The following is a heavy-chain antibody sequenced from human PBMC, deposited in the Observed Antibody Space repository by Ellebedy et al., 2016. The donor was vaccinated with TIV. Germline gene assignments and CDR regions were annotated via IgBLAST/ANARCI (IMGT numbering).Heavy chain of an antibody. Sequence: SETLSLXCAVSAGSVRRSSFHWGWIRQPPGKGLEWIGTIYYSGNTYYNPSLKSRVTMSIDTPKNQVSLNLGSVTAADTAVYYCARRSPQMSWYFDYWGQGTLVSVSS. CDR2: IYYSGNT. D-gene: IGHD3-16*01. V-gene: IGHV4-39*01. J-gene: IGHJ4*02. CDR3: ARRSPQMSWYFDY. CDR1: AGSVRRSSFH.